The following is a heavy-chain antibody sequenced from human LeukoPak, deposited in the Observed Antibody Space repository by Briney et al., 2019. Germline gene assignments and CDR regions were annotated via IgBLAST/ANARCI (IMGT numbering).Heavy chain of an antibody. J-gene: IGHJ4*02. CDR1: GLTFDDYA. V-gene: IGHV3-9*03. CDR3: AKGNSYGIRGSFDY. CDR2: ISWNSGSI. D-gene: IGHD5-18*01. Sequence: SLRLSCAASGLTFDDYAMHWVRQAPGKGLEWVSGISWNSGSIGYADSVKGRFTISRDNAKNSLYLQMNSLRAEDMALYYCAKGNSYGIRGSFDYWGQGTLVTVSS.